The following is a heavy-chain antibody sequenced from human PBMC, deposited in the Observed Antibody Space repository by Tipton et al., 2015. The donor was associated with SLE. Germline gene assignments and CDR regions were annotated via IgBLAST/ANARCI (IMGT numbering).Heavy chain of an antibody. CDR1: GGSISSGSYY. V-gene: IGHV4-61*09. Sequence: TLSLTCTVSGGSISSGSYYWSWIRQPAGKGLEWIRHIYTSGSTNYNPSLKSRVTISVDTSKNQFSLKLSSVTAADTAVYYCARSLSLRWGEFSFLDGCAFDIWGQGTMVTVSS. CDR3: ARSLSLRWGEFSFLDGCAFDI. J-gene: IGHJ3*02. D-gene: IGHD3-16*02. CDR2: IYTSGST.